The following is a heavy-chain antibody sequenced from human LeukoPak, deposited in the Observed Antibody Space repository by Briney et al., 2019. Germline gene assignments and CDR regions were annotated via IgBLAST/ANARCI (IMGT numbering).Heavy chain of an antibody. CDR3: AKVQSDIVGAMFFSFDV. Sequence: GGPLRLSCGGSGFTFNSYSMNWVRQAPGKGLEWVASIIGSGSEMFYADSLKGRFTISRDNSKNSLYLQMNSLRVEDTAVYYCAKVQSDIVGAMFFSFDVWGQGTMVSVPS. V-gene: IGHV3-21*06. CDR1: GFTFNSYS. D-gene: IGHD1-26*01. J-gene: IGHJ3*01. CDR2: IIGSGSEM.